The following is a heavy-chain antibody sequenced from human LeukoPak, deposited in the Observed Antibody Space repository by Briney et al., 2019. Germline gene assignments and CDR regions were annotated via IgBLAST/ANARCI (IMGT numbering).Heavy chain of an antibody. CDR1: GGSISSGGYY. D-gene: IGHD6-6*01. CDR2: IYYSGST. J-gene: IGHJ1*01. Sequence: SETLSLTCTVSGGSISSGGYYWSWIRQHPGKGLEWIGYIYYSGSTYYNPSLKSRVTISVDTSKNQFSLKLSSVTAADTAVYYCARAAIEYSSSSPLQHWGQGTLVTVSS. V-gene: IGHV4-31*03. CDR3: ARAAIEYSSSSPLQH.